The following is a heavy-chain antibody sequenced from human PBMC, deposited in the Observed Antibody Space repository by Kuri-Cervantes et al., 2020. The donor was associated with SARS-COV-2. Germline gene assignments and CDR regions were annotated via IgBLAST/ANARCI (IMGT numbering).Heavy chain of an antibody. V-gene: IGHV3-23*01. Sequence: GGSLRLSCAASGLTFSSYAMSWVRQAPGKGLEWVSAISGSGGSTYYADSVKGRFTISRDNSKNTLYLQTNSLRAEDTAVYYCAKELNEGYSSSWYFDYWGQGTLVTVSS. CDR1: GLTFSSYA. CDR2: ISGSGGST. CDR3: AKELNEGYSSSWYFDY. D-gene: IGHD6-13*01. J-gene: IGHJ4*02.